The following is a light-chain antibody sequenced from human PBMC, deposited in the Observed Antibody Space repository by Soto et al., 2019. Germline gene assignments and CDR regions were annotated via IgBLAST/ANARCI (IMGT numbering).Light chain of an antibody. Sequence: VLTQSPASLSLSPGERATLSCRAGQSVSDYLAWYQQKPGQPPRLLFFDASNRATGVPARFSAGGSGTDFILTISRLEPEDFTVYYCQQYGSSGTFGQGTKVDIK. CDR1: QSVSDY. CDR2: DAS. V-gene: IGKV3-11*01. CDR3: QQYGSSGT. J-gene: IGKJ1*01.